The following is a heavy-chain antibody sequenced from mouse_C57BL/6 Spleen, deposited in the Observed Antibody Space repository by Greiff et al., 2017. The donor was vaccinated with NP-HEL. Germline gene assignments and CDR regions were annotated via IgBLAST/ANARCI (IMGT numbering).Heavy chain of an antibody. CDR3: ARDSSGYGAMDY. V-gene: IGHV1-81*01. CDR2: IYPRSGNT. CDR1: GYTFTSYG. Sequence: VKLQESGAELVMPGASVKLSCKASGYTFTSYGISWVKQRPGQGLEWIGEIYPRSGNTYYNEKFKGKATLTADKSSSTAYMELRSLTSEDSAVYFCARDSSGYGAMDYWGQGTSVTVSS. J-gene: IGHJ4*01. D-gene: IGHD3-2*02.